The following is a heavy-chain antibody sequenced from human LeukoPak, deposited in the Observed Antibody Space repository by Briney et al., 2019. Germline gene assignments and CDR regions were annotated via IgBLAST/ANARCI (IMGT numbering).Heavy chain of an antibody. V-gene: IGHV5-51*01. D-gene: IGHD5-12*01. Sequence: GESLRISCKASGYSFTSYWIGWVRQMPGKGLEWMGIIYPYDSDTRYSPSFQGQVTTSADKSISTAYLQWSNLKASDTAMYYCARHIGYSAWNPDYWGQGTLVTVSS. CDR2: IYPYDSDT. CDR1: GYSFTSYW. J-gene: IGHJ4*02. CDR3: ARHIGYSAWNPDY.